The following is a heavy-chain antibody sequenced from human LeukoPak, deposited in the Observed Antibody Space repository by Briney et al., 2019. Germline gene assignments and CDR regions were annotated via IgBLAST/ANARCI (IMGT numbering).Heavy chain of an antibody. J-gene: IGHJ4*02. Sequence: HPGGSLRLSCAASGLTFSSYGMHWVRQAPGKGLEWVAVISYDGSNKYYADSVKGRFTISRDNSKNTLYLQMNSLRAEDTAVYYCARGSQYYYDSSSYYGKFGYWGQGTLVTVSS. CDR2: ISYDGSNK. D-gene: IGHD3-22*01. V-gene: IGHV3-30*03. CDR1: GLTFSSYG. CDR3: ARGSQYYYDSSSYYGKFGY.